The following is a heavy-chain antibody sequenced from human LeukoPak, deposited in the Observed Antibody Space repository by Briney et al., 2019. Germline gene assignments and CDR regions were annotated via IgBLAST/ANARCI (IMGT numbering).Heavy chain of an antibody. CDR3: ARPYGFSYYYGMDV. J-gene: IGHJ6*02. V-gene: IGHV3-23*01. CDR1: GFTFSSYA. D-gene: IGHD3-10*01. Sequence: GGSLRLSCAASGFTFSSYAMSWVRQAPGKGLEWVSSIRSGGNTYYADSVKGRFTISRDNSKNTLYLQMHSLRAEDTAVYYCARPYGFSYYYGMDVWGQGTTVTVSS. CDR2: IRSGGNT.